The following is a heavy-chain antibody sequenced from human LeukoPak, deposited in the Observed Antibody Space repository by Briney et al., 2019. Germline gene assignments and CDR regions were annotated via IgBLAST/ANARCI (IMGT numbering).Heavy chain of an antibody. CDR3: TQDSTITPIYYDSGVYWGYFDY. D-gene: IGHD3-22*01. CDR2: IKSKTDGGAT. J-gene: IGHJ4*02. CDR1: GFTFSNAW. Sequence: GGSLRLSCAASGFTFSNAWMSWVRQAPGKGLEWVGRIKSKTDGGATDYAAPVRGRFTISRDDSENTLYLQMNSLKTEDTAVYYCTQDSTITPIYYDSGVYWGYFDYWGQGTLVTVSS. V-gene: IGHV3-15*01.